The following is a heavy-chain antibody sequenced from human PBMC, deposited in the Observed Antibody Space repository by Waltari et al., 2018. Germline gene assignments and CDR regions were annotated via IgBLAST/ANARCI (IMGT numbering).Heavy chain of an antibody. D-gene: IGHD1-26*01. J-gene: IGHJ4*02. Sequence: EVQLLESGGGLVQPGGSLRLSCAASDFTFGSNAMSWVRQAPGKGLEGVSAISGSGCSTYYADSVRGRFTISRDNSKNTLYLQMNSLRAEDTAVYYCAKDGVYSGRNHYWGQGTLVTVSS. V-gene: IGHV3-23*01. CDR3: AKDGVYSGRNHY. CDR2: ISGSGCST. CDR1: DFTFGSNA.